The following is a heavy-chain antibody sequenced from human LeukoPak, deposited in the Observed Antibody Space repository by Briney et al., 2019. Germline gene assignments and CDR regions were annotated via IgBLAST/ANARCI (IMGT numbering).Heavy chain of an antibody. V-gene: IGHV4-4*09. Sequence: SETLSLTCTVSGGSISSYYWSWIRQPPGKGLEWIGYIYTSGSTNYNPSLAGRVTMSMDTSKNQFSLKLSSVTAADSAVYFCARGHGYNNGYPYFDSWGQGTLVSVSS. CDR3: ARGHGYNNGYPYFDS. J-gene: IGHJ4*02. CDR1: GGSISSYY. D-gene: IGHD5-12*01. CDR2: IYTSGST.